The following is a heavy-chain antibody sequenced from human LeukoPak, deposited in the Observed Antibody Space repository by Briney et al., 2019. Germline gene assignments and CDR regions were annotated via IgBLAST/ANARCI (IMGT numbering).Heavy chain of an antibody. CDR2: INPSGGST. Sequence: GASVKVSCKASGYTFTSYYMHWVRQAPGQGLEWMGIINPSGGSTSYAQKFQGRVTMTRDTSTSTVYMELSSLRSEDMAVYYCGVYCSSTSCYDYWGQGTLVTVSS. CDR1: GYTFTSYY. V-gene: IGHV1-46*01. J-gene: IGHJ4*02. D-gene: IGHD2-2*01. CDR3: GVYCSSTSCYDY.